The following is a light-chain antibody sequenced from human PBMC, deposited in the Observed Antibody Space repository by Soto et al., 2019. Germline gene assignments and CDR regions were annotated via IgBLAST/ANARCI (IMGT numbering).Light chain of an antibody. J-gene: IGLJ1*01. Sequence: QSVLTQPASVSGSPGQSITVSCTGTSSDVGDYDYVSWYQQHPGKAPKLIIYDVSDRPSGVSVRFSGSKFGITASLTISGLQAEDEADYYCSSYSSNNTLVFGSGTKVTVL. CDR2: DVS. CDR3: SSYSSNNTLV. V-gene: IGLV2-14*03. CDR1: SSDVGDYDY.